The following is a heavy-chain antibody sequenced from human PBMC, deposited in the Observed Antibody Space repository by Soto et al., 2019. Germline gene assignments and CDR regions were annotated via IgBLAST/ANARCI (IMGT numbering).Heavy chain of an antibody. CDR3: ARDQDVDYYYGMDV. V-gene: IGHV1-18*01. J-gene: IGHJ6*02. CDR2: ISAYNGNT. CDR1: GYTFTSYG. Sequence: QVQLVQSGAEVKKPGASVKVSCKASGYTFTSYGISWVRQAPGQGLEWMGWISAYNGNTNYAQKLQGRVTMTTVTSTSTPYMGLRSLRSDDTAVYYCARDQDVDYYYGMDVWGQGTTVTGSS.